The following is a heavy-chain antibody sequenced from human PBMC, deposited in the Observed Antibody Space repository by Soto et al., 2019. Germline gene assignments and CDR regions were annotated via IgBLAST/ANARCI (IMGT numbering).Heavy chain of an antibody. V-gene: IGHV5-51*01. D-gene: IGHD2-21*01. CDR2: IYPGDSDT. Sequence: PGESLKISCKGSGYSFTSYWIGWVRQMPGKGLEWMGIIYPGDSDTRYSPSFQGQVTISADKSISTAYLQWSSLKASDTAMYYCGGLFYCGGGRGPLGYWGRGPWVIVSS. CDR3: GGLFYCGGGRGPLGY. CDR1: GYSFTSYW. J-gene: IGHJ4*02.